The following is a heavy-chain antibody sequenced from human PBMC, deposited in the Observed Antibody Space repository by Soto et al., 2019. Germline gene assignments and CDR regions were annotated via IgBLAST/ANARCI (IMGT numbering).Heavy chain of an antibody. D-gene: IGHD3-22*01. V-gene: IGHV1-2*04. Sequence: GASVKVSCKASGYTFTCYYMHWVRQAPGQGLEWMGWINPNSGGTNYAQKFQGWVTMTRDTSISTAYMELSRLRSDDTAVYYCARGTMIVVVITYGMDVWGQGTTVTVSS. CDR3: ARGTMIVVVITYGMDV. CDR2: INPNSGGT. J-gene: IGHJ6*02. CDR1: GYTFTCYY.